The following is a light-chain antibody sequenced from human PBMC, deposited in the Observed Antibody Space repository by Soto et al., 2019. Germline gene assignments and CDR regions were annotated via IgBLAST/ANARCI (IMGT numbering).Light chain of an antibody. CDR2: AAG. CDR1: QSIGRY. V-gene: IGKV1-39*01. Sequence: ENQSSQPPSSMSASVEDRVTTTCRASQSIGRYVSWYQHVPGKALILLVYAAGTLQTGVPFMFGGTGSGADFTRTVVCLYPVDFATDFGQQCYIARRTIGEGTKVDIK. J-gene: IGKJ1*01. CDR3: QQCYIARRT.